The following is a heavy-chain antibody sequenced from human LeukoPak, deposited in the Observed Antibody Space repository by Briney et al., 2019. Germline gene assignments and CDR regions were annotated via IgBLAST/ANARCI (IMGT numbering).Heavy chain of an antibody. J-gene: IGHJ4*02. CDR1: GGTFSSYA. CDR3: ARDRTVTPDY. CDR2: IIPIFGTA. D-gene: IGHD4-17*01. V-gene: IGHV1-69*06. Sequence: SVKVSCKASGGTFSSYAISWVRQAPGQGLEWMGGIIPIFGTANYAQKFQGRVTITADKSTSTAYMELRSLRSDDTAVYYCARDRTVTPDYWGQGTLVTVSS.